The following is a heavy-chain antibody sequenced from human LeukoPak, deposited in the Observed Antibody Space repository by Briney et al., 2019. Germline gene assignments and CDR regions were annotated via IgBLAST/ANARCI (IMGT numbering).Heavy chain of an antibody. D-gene: IGHD2-2*01. V-gene: IGHV4-31*03. CDR3: ATLGRSTSWRGYYYYGMDV. CDR2: IYYSGST. J-gene: IGHJ6*02. Sequence: PSQTLSLTCTVSGGSISSGGYYWSWIRQHPGKGLEWIGYIYYSGSTYYNPSLKSRVTISVDTSKNQFSLKLSSVTAADTAVYYCATLGRSTSWRGYYYYGMDVWGQGTTVTVSS. CDR1: GGSISSGGYY.